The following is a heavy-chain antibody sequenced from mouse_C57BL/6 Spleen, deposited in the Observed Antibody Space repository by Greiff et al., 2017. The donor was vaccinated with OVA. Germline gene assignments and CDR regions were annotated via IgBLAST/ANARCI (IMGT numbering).Heavy chain of an antibody. CDR2: ISYSGST. V-gene: IGHV3-1*01. CDR1: GYSITSGYD. J-gene: IGHJ4*01. D-gene: IGHD4-1*01. CDR3: ATNWEDAMDY. Sequence: EVQLQQSGPGMVKPSQSLSLTCTVTGYSITSGYDWHWIRHFPGNKLEWMGYISYSGSTNYNPSLKSRISITHDTSKNHFFLKLNSVTTEDTATYYCATNWEDAMDYWGQGTSVTVSS.